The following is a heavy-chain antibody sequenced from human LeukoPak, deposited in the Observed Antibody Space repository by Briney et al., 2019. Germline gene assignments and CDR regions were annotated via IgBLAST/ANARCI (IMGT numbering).Heavy chain of an antibody. CDR1: GFTFSSYG. D-gene: IGHD6-6*01. J-gene: IGHJ4*02. V-gene: IGHV3-30*03. Sequence: GGSLRLSCAASGFTFSSYGMHWVRQAPGKGLEWVAVISYDGSNKYYADSVKGRFTISRDNSKNTLYLQMNSLRAEDTAVYYCATDAYSSSSWFDYWGQGTLVTVS. CDR3: ATDAYSSSSWFDY. CDR2: ISYDGSNK.